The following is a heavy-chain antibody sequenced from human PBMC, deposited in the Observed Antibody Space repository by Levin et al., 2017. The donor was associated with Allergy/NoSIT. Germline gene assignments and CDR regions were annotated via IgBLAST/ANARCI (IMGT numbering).Heavy chain of an antibody. CDR3: ARAITVSGAVAYMDV. CDR1: GFSFTNYW. V-gene: IGHV3-7*03. CDR2: VSQDGNEK. D-gene: IGHD3-3*01. Sequence: RAGGSLRLSCAPSGFSFTNYWMRWIRQAPGKGLEWVASVSQDGNEKYYVDSVKGRFTISRDNAKNSLYLQMNSLRAEDTAVYYCARAITVSGAVAYMDVWGKGTTVTVSS. J-gene: IGHJ6*03.